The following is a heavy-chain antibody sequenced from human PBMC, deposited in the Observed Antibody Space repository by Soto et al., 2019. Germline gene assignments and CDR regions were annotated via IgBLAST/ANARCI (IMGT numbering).Heavy chain of an antibody. D-gene: IGHD3-3*01. CDR2: ISFDGTKE. V-gene: IGHV3-30*03. CDR1: EFTFSSYA. Sequence: QLVESGGRGVQPGRSLRLSCEASEFTFSSYAMHWVRQAPGRGLEWVALISFDGTKEYYADSVKGRFIISRDNSKSMVYLQMDSLRPDDTAIYYCVRPISRWSYHYGMDVWGQGTTVTVSS. CDR3: VRPISRWSYHYGMDV. J-gene: IGHJ6*02.